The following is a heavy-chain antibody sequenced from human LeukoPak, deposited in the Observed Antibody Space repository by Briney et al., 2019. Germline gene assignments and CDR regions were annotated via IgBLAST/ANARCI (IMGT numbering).Heavy chain of an antibody. D-gene: IGHD3-22*01. J-gene: IGHJ4*02. Sequence: GGTLRLSCAASGFTVSSNYMSWVRQAPGKGLEWVSVTYSGGSTYYADSVKGRFTISRDNSKNTLYLQMNSLRAEDTAVYYCASTGDYYDSSGYYYYWGQGTLVTVSS. CDR1: GFTVSSNY. CDR2: TYSGGST. V-gene: IGHV3-66*01. CDR3: ASTGDYYDSSGYYYY.